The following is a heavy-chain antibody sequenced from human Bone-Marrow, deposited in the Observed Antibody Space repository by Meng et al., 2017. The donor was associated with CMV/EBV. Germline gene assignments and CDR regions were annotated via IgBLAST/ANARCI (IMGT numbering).Heavy chain of an antibody. D-gene: IGHD2/OR15-2a*01. CDR2: IYYSGST. CDR3: ARAVIQVLFDP. CDR1: GGCGSSGSYY. V-gene: IGHV4-61*01. J-gene: IGHJ5*02. Sequence: TCTGSGGCGSSGSYYWSWIRQAPGEGLEWIGYIYYSGSTNYNPSLKSRVTISVDTSKNQFSLKLSSVTAADTAVYYCARAVIQVLFDPWGQGTLVTVSS.